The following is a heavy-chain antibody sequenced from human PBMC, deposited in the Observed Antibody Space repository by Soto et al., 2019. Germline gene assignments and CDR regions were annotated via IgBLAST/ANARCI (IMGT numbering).Heavy chain of an antibody. J-gene: IGHJ6*02. CDR2: ISGSGGST. D-gene: IGHD6-13*01. Sequence: GGSLRLSCAASGFTFSSYAISWVRQAPGKGLEWVSAISGSGGSTYYADSVKGRFTVSRDNSKNTLYLQMNSLRAEDTAVYYCAKEGAAGTYYYGMDVWGQGTTVTVSS. CDR3: AKEGAAGTYYYGMDV. V-gene: IGHV3-23*01. CDR1: GFTFSSYA.